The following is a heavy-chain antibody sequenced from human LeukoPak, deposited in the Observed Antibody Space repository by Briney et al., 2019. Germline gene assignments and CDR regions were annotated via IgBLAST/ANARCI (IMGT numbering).Heavy chain of an antibody. CDR2: IYTSGST. J-gene: IGHJ6*03. CDR1: GGSISSGSYY. Sequence: SETLSLTCTVSGGSISSGSYYWSWIRQPAGKGLEWIGRIYTSGSTNYNPSLKSRFTISVDTSKDQFSLKLSSVTAADTAVYYCARAVVVVPAATDYYYMDVWGKGTTVTISS. CDR3: ARAVVVVPAATDYYYMDV. D-gene: IGHD2-2*01. V-gene: IGHV4-61*02.